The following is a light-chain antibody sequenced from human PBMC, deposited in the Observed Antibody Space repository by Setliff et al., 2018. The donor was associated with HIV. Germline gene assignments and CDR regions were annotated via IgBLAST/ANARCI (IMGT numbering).Light chain of an antibody. CDR2: QDS. CDR1: KLGDKY. V-gene: IGLV3-1*01. J-gene: IGLJ1*01. Sequence: QPPSVSVSPGQTASITCSGDKLGDKYACWYQQKPGQSPVLVIYQDSKRPSGIPERFSGSNSGNTATLTISGTQAMDEADYYCQAWDSSTYVFGTGTKV. CDR3: QAWDSSTYV.